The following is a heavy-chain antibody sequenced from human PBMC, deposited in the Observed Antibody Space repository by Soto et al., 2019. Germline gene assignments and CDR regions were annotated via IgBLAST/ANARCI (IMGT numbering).Heavy chain of an antibody. CDR1: GFTFSSYA. Sequence: EVQLVESGGGLVQPGGSLRLSCAASGFTFSSYAMHWVRQAPGKGLEYVSAISSNGGSTYYANSVKGRFTISRDNSKNARYLQMGSLRAEDMAVYYCARGSGSYSSWYFDLWGRGTLVTVSS. D-gene: IGHD1-26*01. V-gene: IGHV3-64*01. CDR2: ISSNGGST. CDR3: ARGSGSYSSWYFDL. J-gene: IGHJ2*01.